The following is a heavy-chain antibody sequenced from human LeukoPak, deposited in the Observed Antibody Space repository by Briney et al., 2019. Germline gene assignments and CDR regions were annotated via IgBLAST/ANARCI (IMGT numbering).Heavy chain of an antibody. J-gene: IGHJ3*02. CDR3: ATVVGADLYRAFDI. V-gene: IGHV1-24*01. CDR2: FDPEDGET. D-gene: IGHD2-15*01. Sequence: ASVKVSCKVSGYTLTELSMHWVRQAPGKGLEWMGGFDPEDGETIYAQKFQGRVTMTEDTSTDTAYVELSSLRSEDTAVYYCATVVGADLYRAFDIWGQGTMVTVSS. CDR1: GYTLTELS.